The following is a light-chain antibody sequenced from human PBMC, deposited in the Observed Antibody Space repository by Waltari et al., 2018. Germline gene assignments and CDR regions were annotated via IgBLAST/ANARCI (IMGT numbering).Light chain of an antibody. CDR2: GAS. CDR3: QQYLTSSWT. J-gene: IGKJ1*01. V-gene: IGKV3-15*01. Sequence: EIVMTQSPVTLSVSPGEGATLSCRASQSVDNDLAWYQQKPGQAPSLVIYGASTRATGVPGRFSGGGSGTEFTLTISSLQSEDFAVYYCQQYLTSSWTFGQGTKVEIK. CDR1: QSVDND.